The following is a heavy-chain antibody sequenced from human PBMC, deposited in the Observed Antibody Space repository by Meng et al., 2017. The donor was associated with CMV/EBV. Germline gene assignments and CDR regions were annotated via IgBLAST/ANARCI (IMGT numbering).Heavy chain of an antibody. CDR1: GGSFSGCY. CDR3: ARVFSHRGYSYGYFYYYGMDV. CDR2: INHSGST. D-gene: IGHD5-18*01. V-gene: IGHV4-34*01. Sequence: GSLRLSCAVYGGSFSGCYWSWIRQPPGKGLEWIGEINHSGSTNYNPSLKGRVTISVDTSKNQFSLKLSSVTAADTAVYYCARVFSHRGYSYGYFYYYGMDVWGQGTTVTVSS. J-gene: IGHJ6*02.